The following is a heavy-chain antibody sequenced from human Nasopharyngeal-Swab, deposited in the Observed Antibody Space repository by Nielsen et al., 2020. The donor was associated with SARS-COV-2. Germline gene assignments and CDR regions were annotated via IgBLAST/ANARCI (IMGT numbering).Heavy chain of an antibody. CDR2: INGAGSST. V-gene: IGHV3-74*01. Sequence: GESLKISCAASGFTLSSHWMHWVRQVPGNGLVWVSRINGAGSSTYYADSVKGRFTISRDNAKNSLYLQMNSLRAEDTAVYYCARNGSLGYSGGWGYGSSPLYNAMDVWGQGTTVTVSS. CDR1: GFTLSSHW. J-gene: IGHJ6*02. D-gene: IGHD6-19*01. CDR3: ARNGSLGYSGGWGYGSSPLYNAMDV.